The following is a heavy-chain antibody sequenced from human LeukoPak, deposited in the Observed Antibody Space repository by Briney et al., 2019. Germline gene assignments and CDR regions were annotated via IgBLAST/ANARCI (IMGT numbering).Heavy chain of an antibody. D-gene: IGHD3-10*01. Sequence: GGSLRLSCAASGFTFSSYALTWVRQAPGKGLEWVSAISGSGVSTYYADSVKGRFTISRDNSKNTLYLQMNSLRAEDTAVYYCAKDRLGDYYGSGTYYTNYFDYWGQGTLVTVSS. CDR3: AKDRLGDYYGSGTYYTNYFDY. CDR2: ISGSGVST. J-gene: IGHJ4*02. V-gene: IGHV3-23*01. CDR1: GFTFSSYA.